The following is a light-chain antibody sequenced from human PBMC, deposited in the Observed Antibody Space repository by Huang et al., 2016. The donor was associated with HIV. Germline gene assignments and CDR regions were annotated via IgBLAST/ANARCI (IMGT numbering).Light chain of an antibody. V-gene: IGKV4-1*01. Sequence: DIVVTQSPDSLAVSLGETASRTCRPRQSVFSSSTNKNYLAWFQQKAGQPPKLLIFWASTREAGVSDRITGSGSGTHFTLTISNVRTEDVAIYYCQQYYNSPQTFGPGTRVEI. J-gene: IGKJ1*01. CDR3: QQYYNSPQT. CDR2: WAS. CDR1: QSVFSSSTNKNY.